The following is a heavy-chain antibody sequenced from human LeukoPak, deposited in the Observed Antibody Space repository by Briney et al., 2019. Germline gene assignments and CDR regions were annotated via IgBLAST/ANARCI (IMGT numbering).Heavy chain of an antibody. CDR3: ARDGHYGILTGYFDY. D-gene: IGHD3-9*01. V-gene: IGHV3-7*01. J-gene: IGHJ4*02. CDR2: IKQDGSEK. CDR1: GFTFSSYW. Sequence: PGGSLRLSCAASGFTFSSYWMSWVRQAPGKGLEWVANIKQDGSEKYYVDSVKGRFTISRDNAKNSLYLQMNSLRAEDTAVYYCARDGHYGILTGYFDYWGQGTLVTVSS.